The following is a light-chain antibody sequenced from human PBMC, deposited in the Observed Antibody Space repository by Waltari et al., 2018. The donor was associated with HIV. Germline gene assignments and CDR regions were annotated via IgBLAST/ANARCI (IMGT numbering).Light chain of an antibody. Sequence: QSALTQPASVSGSPGQSITISCTGTSSDVAGYNYVPWYQQHPGKAPKRMIYEVSNRPSGVSIRFSGAKSGNTASLTISGLQAEDEADYYCSSYTSSTFWVFGGGTKLTVL. CDR1: SSDVAGYNY. CDR3: SSYTSSTFWV. V-gene: IGLV2-14*01. CDR2: EVS. J-gene: IGLJ3*02.